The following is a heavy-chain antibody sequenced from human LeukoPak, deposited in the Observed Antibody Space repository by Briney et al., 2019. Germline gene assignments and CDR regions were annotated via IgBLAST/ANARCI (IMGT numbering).Heavy chain of an antibody. J-gene: IGHJ4*02. Sequence: GGSLRLSCAASGFTFSSYSMNWVRQAPGKGLEWVSYISSSSSTIYYADSVKGRFTISRDNAKNSLYLLMNSLRAEDTAVYYCARGPEAKIVVPTKWGQGTLVTVSS. CDR3: ARGPEAKIVVPTK. CDR1: GFTFSSYS. D-gene: IGHD2-2*01. V-gene: IGHV3-48*01. CDR2: ISSSSSTI.